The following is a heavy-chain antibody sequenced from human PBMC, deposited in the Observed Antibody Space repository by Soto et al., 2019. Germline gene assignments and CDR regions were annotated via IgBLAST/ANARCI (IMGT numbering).Heavy chain of an antibody. Sequence: LRLSCAASGFTFSHYEMNWVRQAPGKGLEWVSYISSSDSTIYYADSVKGRFTISRDNAKNSLYPQMNSLRAEDTAVYYCARGPPLDYWGQGTLVTVS. V-gene: IGHV3-48*03. J-gene: IGHJ4*02. CDR3: ARGPPLDY. CDR1: GFTFSHYE. CDR2: ISSSDSTI.